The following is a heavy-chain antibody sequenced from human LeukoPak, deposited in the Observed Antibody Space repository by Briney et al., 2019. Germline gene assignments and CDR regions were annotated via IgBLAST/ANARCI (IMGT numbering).Heavy chain of an antibody. CDR3: ARAQLGYCSGGSCYIGHYYYYMDV. Sequence: SVEVSCKASGGTFSSYAISWVRQAPGQGLEWMGGIIPIFGTANYAQKFQGRVTITTDESTSTAYMELSSLRSEDTAVYYCARAQLGYCSGGSCYIGHYYYYMDVWGKGTTVTVSS. V-gene: IGHV1-69*05. CDR2: IIPIFGTA. CDR1: GGTFSSYA. J-gene: IGHJ6*03. D-gene: IGHD2-15*01.